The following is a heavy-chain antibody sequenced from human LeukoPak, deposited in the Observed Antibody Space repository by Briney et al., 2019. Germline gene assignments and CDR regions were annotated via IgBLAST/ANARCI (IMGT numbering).Heavy chain of an antibody. J-gene: IGHJ4*02. V-gene: IGHV3-7*01. D-gene: IGHD1-26*01. Sequence: GGSLRLACSASGFTFSSYWMSWVRQAPGKGLEWVANIKQDGSEKNYVDSVKGRFTISRDDAKNSLYLQMNSLRAEDTAVYYCARDLYSGSYNEDWWGQGTLVTVSS. CDR2: IKQDGSEK. CDR1: GFTFSSYW. CDR3: ARDLYSGSYNEDW.